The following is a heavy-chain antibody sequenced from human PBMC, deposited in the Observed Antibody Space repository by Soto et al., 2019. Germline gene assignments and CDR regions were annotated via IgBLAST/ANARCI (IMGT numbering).Heavy chain of an antibody. CDR1: GVTFSSYA. CDR3: ARDNGSPQLGGTYYYIMDG. CDR2: IIPLCRTP. Sequence: QVQLGQSGAEVKEPGSSVKVSCQASGVTFSSYALSWVRQAPGQGLEWMGWIIPLCRTPDYAQQFQGRVTITADESTSTAYMELSSLRSEDTAISFGARDNGSPQLGGTYYYIMDGWGQGTTLTGSS. D-gene: IGHD2-15*01. J-gene: IGHJ6*02. V-gene: IGHV1-69*12.